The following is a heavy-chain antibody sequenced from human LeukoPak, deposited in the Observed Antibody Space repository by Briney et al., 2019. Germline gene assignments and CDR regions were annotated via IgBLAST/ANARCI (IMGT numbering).Heavy chain of an antibody. CDR3: AKDRMGGSYPAEYFQH. CDR1: GLTFSSYA. Sequence: GGSLRLSCAASGLTFSSYATRWVRQAPGKWLEWVSAISGSGGSTYYADSVTGRFTISRDNSKNTLYLQMNSLRAEDTAVYYCAKDRMGGSYPAEYFQHWGQGSLVTVSS. V-gene: IGHV3-23*01. J-gene: IGHJ1*01. D-gene: IGHD3-16*01. CDR2: ISGSGGST.